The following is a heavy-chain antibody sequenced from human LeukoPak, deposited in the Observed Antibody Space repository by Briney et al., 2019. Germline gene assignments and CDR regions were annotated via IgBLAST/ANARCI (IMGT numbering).Heavy chain of an antibody. CDR2: TNSDGSST. V-gene: IGHV3-74*01. Sequence: PGGSLRLSCAASGFTFSSYWMHWVRQAPGKGLVWVSRTNSDGSSTSYADSVKGRFTISRDNAKNTLYLQMNSLRAEDTAVYYCARGVAAAGQKYWGQGTLVTVSS. D-gene: IGHD6-13*01. CDR3: ARGVAAAGQKY. CDR1: GFTFSSYW. J-gene: IGHJ4*02.